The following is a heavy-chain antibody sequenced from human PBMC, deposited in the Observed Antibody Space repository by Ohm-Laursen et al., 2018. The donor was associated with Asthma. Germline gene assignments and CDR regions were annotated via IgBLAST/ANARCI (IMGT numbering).Heavy chain of an antibody. V-gene: IGHV3-23*01. CDR1: GFTFSSYA. CDR3: ARDAEVGDGYNFGDY. Sequence: SLRLSCTAPGFTFSSYAMSWVRQAPGKGLEWVSAISGSGGSTYYADSVKGRFTISRDNSKNTLYLQMNSLRAEDTAVYYCARDAEVGDGYNFGDYWGQGTLVTVSS. D-gene: IGHD5-24*01. CDR2: ISGSGGST. J-gene: IGHJ4*02.